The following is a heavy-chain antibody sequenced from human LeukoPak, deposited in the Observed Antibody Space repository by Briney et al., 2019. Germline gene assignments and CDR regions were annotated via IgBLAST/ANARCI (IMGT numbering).Heavy chain of an antibody. J-gene: IGHJ4*02. CDR2: INWNGGST. D-gene: IGHD1-20*01. Sequence: PGGSLRLSRAASGFTFHDYGMNRVRQAPGKGLQWVSGINWNGGSTDYAESVKGRFTISRDNAKNSLYLQMRSLRAEDTAFYYCARVGYNWDREPIDHWGQGTLVTVSS. CDR1: GFTFHDYG. V-gene: IGHV3-20*04. CDR3: ARVGYNWDREPIDH.